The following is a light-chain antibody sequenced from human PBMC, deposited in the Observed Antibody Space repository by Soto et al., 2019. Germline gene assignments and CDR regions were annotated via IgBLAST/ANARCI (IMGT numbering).Light chain of an antibody. CDR3: QQYNDYSTWT. J-gene: IGKJ1*01. CDR1: QSVSRW. Sequence: DIQMTQSPSTLSASVGDRVTITCRASQSVSRWVAWYQQKPGKAPKVLIWDASGLQRGVPSRFSGSGSGTEFTLTISSLQPDDFASYYCQQYNDYSTWTFGQGTKVEIK. V-gene: IGKV1-5*01. CDR2: DAS.